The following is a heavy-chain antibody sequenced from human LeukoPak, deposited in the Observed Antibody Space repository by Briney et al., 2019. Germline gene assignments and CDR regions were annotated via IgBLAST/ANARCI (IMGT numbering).Heavy chain of an antibody. V-gene: IGHV3-23*01. CDR1: GFTFSNYE. CDR2: ISGSGGST. CDR3: ARVVEMASVN. D-gene: IGHD5-24*01. J-gene: IGHJ4*02. Sequence: GGSLRLSCAASGFTFSNYEMNWVRQAPGKGLEWVSAISGSGGSTYYADSVKGRFTISRDNSKNTLYLQMNSLRAEDTAVYYCARVVEMASVNWGQGTLVTVSS.